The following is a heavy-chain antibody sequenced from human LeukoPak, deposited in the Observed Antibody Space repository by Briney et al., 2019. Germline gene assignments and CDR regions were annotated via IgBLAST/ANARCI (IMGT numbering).Heavy chain of an antibody. CDR2: IYYDGSNI. V-gene: IGHV3-30*02. D-gene: IGHD3-10*01. Sequence: PGGSLRLSCAASEFTFTTYGMHWVRQAPGKGLEWVAFIYYDGSNIYYADSVKGRFTISRDNSKNTLYLQMNSLRAEDTAVYYCAKGEYYYGSGSYYYWGQGTLVTVSS. CDR3: AKGEYYYGSGSYYY. J-gene: IGHJ4*02. CDR1: EFTFTTYG.